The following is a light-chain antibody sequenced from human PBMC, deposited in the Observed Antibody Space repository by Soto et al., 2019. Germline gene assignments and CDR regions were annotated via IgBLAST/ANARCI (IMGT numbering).Light chain of an antibody. Sequence: EIVLTQSPATLSLSPGERATLSCRASQSVGSFLAWYQQKSGQTPRLLIYDASNRAPGIPARFSGSGSGTDIILTISSLEPEDFAVYYCQHRSNWLGTFGPGTKVDIK. CDR2: DAS. J-gene: IGKJ3*01. CDR1: QSVGSF. V-gene: IGKV3-11*01. CDR3: QHRSNWLGT.